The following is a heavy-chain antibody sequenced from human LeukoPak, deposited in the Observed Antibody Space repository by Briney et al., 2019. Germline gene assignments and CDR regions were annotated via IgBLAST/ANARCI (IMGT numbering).Heavy chain of an antibody. CDR1: GFTFSSYA. Sequence: PGGSLRLSCAASGFTFSSYAMSWVRQAPGKGLGWVSGISGAGGSTYYADSVKGRFTISRDNSKDTLYLQMNSLRAEDKAIYYCVKLRTGTATNFDYWGQGTLVTVSS. CDR2: ISGAGGST. V-gene: IGHV3-23*01. D-gene: IGHD1-1*01. CDR3: VKLRTGTATNFDY. J-gene: IGHJ4*02.